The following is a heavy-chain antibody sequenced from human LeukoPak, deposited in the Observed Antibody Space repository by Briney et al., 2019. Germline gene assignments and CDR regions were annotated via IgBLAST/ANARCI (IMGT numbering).Heavy chain of an antibody. CDR2: IIPIFGTA. CDR3: ARDGGATLVRGVITFDY. Sequence: SVKVSCKASGGTFSSYAISWVRQAPGQGLEWMGGIIPIFGTANYAQKFQGRVTITADESTSTAYMELSSLRSDDTAVYYCARDGGATLVRGVITFDYWGQGTLVTVSS. J-gene: IGHJ4*02. CDR1: GGTFSSYA. D-gene: IGHD3-10*01. V-gene: IGHV1-69*13.